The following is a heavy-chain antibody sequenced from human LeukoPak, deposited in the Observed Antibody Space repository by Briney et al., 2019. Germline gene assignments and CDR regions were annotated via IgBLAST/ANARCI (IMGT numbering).Heavy chain of an antibody. CDR3: ARDPSPFYSGSYLGFDP. V-gene: IGHV4-59*01. Sequence: SETLSLTRTVSGGSISSYYWSWIRQPPGKGLEWIGYIYYSGSTNYNPSLKSRVTISVDTSKNQFSLKLSSETAADTAVYYCARDPSPFYSGSYLGFDPWGQGTLVTVSS. CDR1: GGSISSYY. D-gene: IGHD1-26*01. CDR2: IYYSGST. J-gene: IGHJ5*02.